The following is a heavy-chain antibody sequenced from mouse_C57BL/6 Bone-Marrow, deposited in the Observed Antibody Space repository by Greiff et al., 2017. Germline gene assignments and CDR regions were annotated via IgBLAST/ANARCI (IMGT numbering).Heavy chain of an antibody. V-gene: IGHV5-6*02. J-gene: IGHJ3*01. Sequence: EVKVVESGGDLVKPGGSLKLSCAASGFTFSSYGMSWVRQTPDKRLEWVATISSGGSYTYYPDSVKGRFPISRDNAKNTLYLQMSSLKSEDTARYYCARRGGYYGSSPPWFASWGQGTLVTVSA. CDR1: GFTFSSYG. CDR2: ISSGGSYT. D-gene: IGHD1-1*01. CDR3: ARRGGYYGSSPPWFAS.